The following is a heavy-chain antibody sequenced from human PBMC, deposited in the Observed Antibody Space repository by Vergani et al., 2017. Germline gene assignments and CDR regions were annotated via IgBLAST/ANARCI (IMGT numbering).Heavy chain of an antibody. Sequence: QLQLQESGPGLVKPSETLSLTCTVSGGSISSSSYYWGWIRQPPGKGLEWIGSIYYSGSTYYNPSLKSRVTISVDTSKNQFSLKLSSVTAADTAVYYCARHYTAMVYYYYYGMDVWGQGTTVTVSS. J-gene: IGHJ6*02. CDR3: ARHYTAMVYYYYYGMDV. V-gene: IGHV4-39*01. CDR1: GGSISSSSYY. D-gene: IGHD5-18*01. CDR2: IYYSGST.